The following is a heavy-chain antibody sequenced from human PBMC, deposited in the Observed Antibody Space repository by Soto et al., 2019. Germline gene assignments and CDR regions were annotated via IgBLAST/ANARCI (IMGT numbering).Heavy chain of an antibody. CDR3: ARHEAPSGWYFDY. V-gene: IGHV4-30-4*01. J-gene: IGHJ4*02. Sequence: SETLSLTCTVSGGSISSGDYYWSWIRQPPGKGLEWIGYIYYCGSIYYNPSLKSRVTISVDTSKNQFSLKLSSVTAADTAVYYCARHEAPSGWYFDYWGQGTLVTVSS. D-gene: IGHD6-19*01. CDR1: GGSISSGDYY. CDR2: IYYCGSI.